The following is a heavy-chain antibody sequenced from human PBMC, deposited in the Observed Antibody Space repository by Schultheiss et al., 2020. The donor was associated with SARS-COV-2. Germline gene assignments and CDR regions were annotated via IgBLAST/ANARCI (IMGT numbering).Heavy chain of an antibody. D-gene: IGHD5-18*01. CDR3: ARTPRYMNFDY. CDR1: GFTVSSNY. Sequence: GALKISCAASGFTVSSNYMSWVRQAPGKGLEWVSVIYSGGSTYYADSVKGRFTISRDNSKNTLYLQMNSLRAEDTAVYYCARTPRYMNFDYWGQGTLVTVSS. V-gene: IGHV3-53*01. CDR2: IYSGGST. J-gene: IGHJ4*02.